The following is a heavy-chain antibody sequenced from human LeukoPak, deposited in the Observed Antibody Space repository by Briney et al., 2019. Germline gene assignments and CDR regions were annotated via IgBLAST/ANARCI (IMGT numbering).Heavy chain of an antibody. CDR3: ARVGEQQLGEPFGY. CDR1: GYTFTSYD. V-gene: IGHV1-8*01. J-gene: IGHJ4*02. D-gene: IGHD6-13*01. Sequence: ASVKVSCKASGYTFTSYDINWVRQATGQGLEWMGWMNPNSGNTGYAQKFQGRVTMTRNISISTAYMELSSLRSEDTAVYYCARVGEQQLGEPFGYWGQGTLVTVSS. CDR2: MNPNSGNT.